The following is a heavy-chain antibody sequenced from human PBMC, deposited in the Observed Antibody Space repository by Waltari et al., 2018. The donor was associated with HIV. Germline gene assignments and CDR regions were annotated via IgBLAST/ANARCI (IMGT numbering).Heavy chain of an antibody. D-gene: IGHD6-19*01. J-gene: IGHJ2*01. CDR3: ARLRWLVLNWYFDL. Sequence: QVQLQQWGAGLLKPSETLSLTCAVSGGSFSGYYCSWIRQPPGKRLEWIGEINHSGSTNHNPSLKSRVTISVDTSKNQFSLKLSSVTAADTAVYYCARLRWLVLNWYFDLWGRGTLVTVSS. V-gene: IGHV4-34*01. CDR1: GGSFSGYY. CDR2: INHSGST.